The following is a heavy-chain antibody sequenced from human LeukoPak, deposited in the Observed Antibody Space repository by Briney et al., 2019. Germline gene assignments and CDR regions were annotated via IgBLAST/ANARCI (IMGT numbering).Heavy chain of an antibody. CDR1: GFTFNNYA. J-gene: IGHJ4*02. D-gene: IGHD3-3*01. CDR3: ARVLPLRFLEWLPPYDY. V-gene: IGHV3-21*01. Sequence: GGSLRLSCAASGFTFNNYAMHWVRQAPGKGLEWVSSISSSSSYIYYADSVKGRFTISRDNAKNSLYLQMNSLRAEDTAVYYCARVLPLRFLEWLPPYDYWGQGTLVTVSS. CDR2: ISSSSSYI.